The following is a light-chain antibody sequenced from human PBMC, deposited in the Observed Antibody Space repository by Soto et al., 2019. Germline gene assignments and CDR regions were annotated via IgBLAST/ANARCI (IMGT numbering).Light chain of an antibody. V-gene: IGKV3-11*01. CDR1: QSVTTF. J-gene: IGKJ1*01. Sequence: EVGLTQSPATLSLSPGERATLSCRASQSVTTFLAWYQQKPGQAPRLLIYDASDRATGVPARFSGSGSGTDFTLTISGLQPDDFTTYYCQQYTSYSRAFGQGTKVDIK. CDR3: QQYTSYSRA. CDR2: DAS.